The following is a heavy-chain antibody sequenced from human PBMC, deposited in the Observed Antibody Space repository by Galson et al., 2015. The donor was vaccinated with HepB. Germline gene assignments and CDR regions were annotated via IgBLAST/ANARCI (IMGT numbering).Heavy chain of an antibody. D-gene: IGHD6-13*01. CDR2: IKLDGNEV. V-gene: IGHV3-7*03. J-gene: IGHJ4*02. CDR1: GFTFSIYW. Sequence: SLRLSCAASGFTFSIYWMNWVRQAPGKGPEWVANIKLDGNEVNYVDSVKGRFTISRDNAKNLLFLQMNGLRAEDTAVYYCARGVWGFFDYWGQGTLVSVSS. CDR3: ARGVWGFFDY.